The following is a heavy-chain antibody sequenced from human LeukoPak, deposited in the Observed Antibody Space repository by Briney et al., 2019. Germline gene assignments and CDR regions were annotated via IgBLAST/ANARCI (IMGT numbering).Heavy chain of an antibody. CDR2: IYYGGST. J-gene: IGHJ5*02. Sequence: MPSETLSLTCTVSGDSISSNDYYWGWIRQPPGKGLEWIGSIYYGGSTYYNPSLKSRVIISVDTSMNQFSLKLSFVTTADTAVYYCARALGYCSGGSCTRGYNWFDPWGQGTLVTVPS. CDR1: GDSISSNDYY. V-gene: IGHV4-39*01. D-gene: IGHD2-15*01. CDR3: ARALGYCSGGSCTRGYNWFDP.